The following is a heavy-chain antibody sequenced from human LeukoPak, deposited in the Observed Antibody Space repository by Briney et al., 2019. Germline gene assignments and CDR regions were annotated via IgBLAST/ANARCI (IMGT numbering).Heavy chain of an antibody. J-gene: IGHJ4*02. CDR3: ARVVDHDYGDYYLDY. D-gene: IGHD4-17*01. CDR2: ISSSGSTI. V-gene: IGHV3-11*01. Sequence: GSLRLSCAASGFTFSDYYMSWIRQAPGKGLEWVSYISSSGSTIYYADSVKGRLTISRDNSKNTLYLQMNSLRAEDTAVYYCARVVDHDYGDYYLDYWGQGTLVTVSS. CDR1: GFTFSDYY.